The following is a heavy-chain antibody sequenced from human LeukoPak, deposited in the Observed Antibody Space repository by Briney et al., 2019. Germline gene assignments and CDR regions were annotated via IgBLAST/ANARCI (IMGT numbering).Heavy chain of an antibody. D-gene: IGHD2-2*01. CDR1: GFTFSSYG. CDR3: AKVGCSSTSCSLTWYYYGMDA. Sequence: GRSLRLSCAASGFTFSSYGMHWVRQAPGKGLEWVAVISYDGSNKYYADSVKGRFTISRDNSKNTLYLQMNSLRAEDTAVYYCAKVGCSSTSCSLTWYYYGMDAWGKGTTVTVSS. J-gene: IGHJ6*04. V-gene: IGHV3-30*18. CDR2: ISYDGSNK.